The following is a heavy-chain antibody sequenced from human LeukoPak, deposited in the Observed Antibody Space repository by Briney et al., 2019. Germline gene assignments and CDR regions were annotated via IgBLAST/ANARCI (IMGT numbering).Heavy chain of an antibody. CDR2: IKQDGSEK. J-gene: IGHJ4*02. CDR1: GFTLSNYW. Sequence: GGSLRLSCAASGFTLSNYWMSWVRQAPGKGLEWVANIKQDGSEKYFVDSTKGRVTISRDNAKKSLYLQMNSLRAEDTAVYYCARMSSSGYFVWGQGALVTVSS. V-gene: IGHV3-7*01. D-gene: IGHD3-22*01. CDR3: ARMSSSGYFV.